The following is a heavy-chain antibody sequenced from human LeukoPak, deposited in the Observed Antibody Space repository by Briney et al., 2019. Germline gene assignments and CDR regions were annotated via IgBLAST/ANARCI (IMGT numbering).Heavy chain of an antibody. CDR1: GYTFSSYS. V-gene: IGHV3-21*01. CDR2: ISSSSSYI. J-gene: IGHJ4*02. D-gene: IGHD4-17*01. Sequence: GGSLRLSCAASGYTFSSYSMNWVRQAPGKGLEWVSSISSSSSYICYADSVKGRFTISRDNAKNSLYLQMNSLRAEDTAVYYCARELYGDYVGYFDYWGQGTLVTVSS. CDR3: ARELYGDYVGYFDY.